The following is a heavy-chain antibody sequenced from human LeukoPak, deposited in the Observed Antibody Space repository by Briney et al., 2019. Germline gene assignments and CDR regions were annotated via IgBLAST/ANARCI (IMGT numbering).Heavy chain of an antibody. D-gene: IGHD4-17*01. CDR1: GGSISSRNW. CDR3: ARASHDYGDYSHFDY. CDR2: IYHSGST. Sequence: SETLSLTCAVSGGSISSRNWWSWVRQPPGNGLEWIGEIYHSGSTNYNPSLKTRVTISVDKSKNQFSLKLSSVTAADTAVYYCARASHDYGDYSHFDYWGQGTLVTVSS. V-gene: IGHV4-4*02. J-gene: IGHJ4*02.